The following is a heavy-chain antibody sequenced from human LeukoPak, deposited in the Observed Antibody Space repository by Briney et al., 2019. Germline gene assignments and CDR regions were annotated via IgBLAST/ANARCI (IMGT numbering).Heavy chain of an antibody. V-gene: IGHV4-59*08. CDR3: ARHRPNYYGSGSYYNPFDY. D-gene: IGHD3-10*01. CDR1: GGSISSYY. CDR2: IYYSGST. Sequence: SETLSLTCTVSGGSISSYYWSWIRQPPGKGLEWIGYIYYSGSTNYNPSLKSRVTISVDTSKNQFSLKLSSVTAADTAVYYCARHRPNYYGSGSYYNPFDYWGQGTLVTVSS. J-gene: IGHJ4*02.